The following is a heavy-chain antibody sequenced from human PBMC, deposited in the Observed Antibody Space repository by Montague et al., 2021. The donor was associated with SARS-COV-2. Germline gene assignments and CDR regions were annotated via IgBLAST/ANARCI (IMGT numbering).Heavy chain of an antibody. CDR2: IYYSGST. J-gene: IGHJ4*02. CDR1: GGSTSSYY. D-gene: IGHD4-17*01. V-gene: IGHV4-59*08. CDR3: ARADYGDYHHFDF. Sequence: SETLSLTCTVSGGSTSSYYWSWIRQPLGKGLEWIGCIYYSGSTNYNPSYKSRVTMSVDTSNNQFSLKLTSVTAADTAMYYCARADYGDYHHFDFWGQGTLVTVSS.